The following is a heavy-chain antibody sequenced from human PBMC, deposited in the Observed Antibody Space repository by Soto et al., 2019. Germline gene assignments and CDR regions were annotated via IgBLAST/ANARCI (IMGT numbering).Heavy chain of an antibody. CDR2: ISYDGSNK. CDR1: GFTFSNYG. V-gene: IGHV3-30*18. CDR3: AKEFLTLHTMIVEPYGMDV. J-gene: IGHJ6*02. D-gene: IGHD3-22*01. Sequence: GGSLRLSCAASGFTFSNYGMHWVRQAPGKGLEWVAVISYDGSNKYYADSVKGRFTISRDNSKNTLYLQMNSLRAEDTAVYYCAKEFLTLHTMIVEPYGMDVWGQGTTVTVSS.